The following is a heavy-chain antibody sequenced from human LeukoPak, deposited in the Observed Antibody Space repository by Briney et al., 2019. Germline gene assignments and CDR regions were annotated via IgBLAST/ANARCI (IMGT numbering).Heavy chain of an antibody. CDR1: GSTFITNW. Sequence: GGSFRPSCAASGSTFITNWLHWSGQAPGKGWVWVSRISSDGSITGYADSVKGRFTISRDNAKNTLYLQMNSLRAEDTAVYYCARHLNYYLDYWGQGTLVTVSS. CDR2: ISSDGSIT. J-gene: IGHJ4*02. V-gene: IGHV3-74*01. D-gene: IGHD3-10*01. CDR3: ARHLNYYLDY.